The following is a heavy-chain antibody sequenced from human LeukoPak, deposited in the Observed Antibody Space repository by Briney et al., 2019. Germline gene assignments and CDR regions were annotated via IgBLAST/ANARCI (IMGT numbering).Heavy chain of an antibody. J-gene: IGHJ4*02. D-gene: IGHD1-26*01. CDR1: GYIFTNYG. V-gene: IGHV1-18*01. CDR2: ISAYNGNT. CDR3: ARAGYSRFVDDLDY. Sequence: ASVKVSCKASGYIFTNYGINWVRQVPGQGLEWMGWISAYNGNTKYTQKLQDRVTMTTDSSTSTAYMELKTLRSDDTAVYFCARAGYSRFVDDLDYWGQGTLVIVSS.